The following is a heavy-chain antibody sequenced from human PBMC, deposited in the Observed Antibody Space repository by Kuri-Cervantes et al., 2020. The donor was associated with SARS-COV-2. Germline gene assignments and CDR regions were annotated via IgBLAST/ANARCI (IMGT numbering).Heavy chain of an antibody. CDR1: GFTFSRYW. CDR2: IWYDGENE. Sequence: GESLKISCAASGFTFSRYWMSWVRQAPGEGLEWVAVIWYDGENEYYAGSVKGRFTISRDNSKNTVSLHMNSLRAEDTAMYYCARGAANYYHMDVWGKGTTVTVSS. CDR3: ARGAANYYHMDV. D-gene: IGHD3-16*01. V-gene: IGHV3-33*08. J-gene: IGHJ6*03.